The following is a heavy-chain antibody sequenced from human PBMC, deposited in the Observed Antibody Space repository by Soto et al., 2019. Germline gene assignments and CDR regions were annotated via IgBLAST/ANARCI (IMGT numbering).Heavy chain of an antibody. Sequence: QVQLQESGPGLVKPSETLSLTCTVSGGSISSYYWTWIRQPPGKRLEWIGYIYSTGSTNYNPSLKSRPTISLDTPKNQVSLKLTSVTAADTAVYYCARGPYGDYFDYLGQGTLVTVSA. CDR1: GGSISSYY. J-gene: IGHJ4*02. CDR2: IYSTGST. V-gene: IGHV4-59*01. CDR3: ARGPYGDYFDY. D-gene: IGHD4-17*01.